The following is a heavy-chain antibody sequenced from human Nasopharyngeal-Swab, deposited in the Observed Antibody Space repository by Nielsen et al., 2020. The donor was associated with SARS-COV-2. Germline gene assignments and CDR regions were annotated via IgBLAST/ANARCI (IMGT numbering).Heavy chain of an antibody. CDR2: MSYDGSNT. V-gene: IGHV3-30*04. CDR3: ASGDSSGYYSDY. D-gene: IGHD3-22*01. J-gene: IGHJ4*02. CDR1: GFTFSSFV. Sequence: GESLKISCAASGFTFSSFVLHWVRQAPGKGLEWVAFMSYDGSNTYYADSVKGRFTISRDNSKKTLYLQMNSLRAEDTAVYYCASGDSSGYYSDYWGQGTLVTVSS.